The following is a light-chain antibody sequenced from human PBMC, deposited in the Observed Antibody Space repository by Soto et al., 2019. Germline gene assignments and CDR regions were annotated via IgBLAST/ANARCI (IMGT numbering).Light chain of an antibody. Sequence: QSVLTQPASVSGSPGQSITISCTGTSSDIGGYNYVSRYQQLPGKVPKLIIYDVSNRPSGVSDRFSGSKSGNAASLTISGLQAEDEADYYCSSYTSTSTLYVFGTGTKVTVL. CDR3: SSYTSTSTLYV. V-gene: IGLV2-14*03. J-gene: IGLJ1*01. CDR2: DVS. CDR1: SSDIGGYNY.